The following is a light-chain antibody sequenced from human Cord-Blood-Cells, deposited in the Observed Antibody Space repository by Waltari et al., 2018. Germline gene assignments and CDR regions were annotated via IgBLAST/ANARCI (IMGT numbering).Light chain of an antibody. CDR1: QGISSW. CDR3: QQSNSTPWT. V-gene: IGKV1-39*01. CDR2: AAS. Sequence: DIQMTQSPSSLSASVGDRVTITCRASQGISSWLDWYQQKPGKAPKLLIYAASSLQSGVPSRFSGSGSGTDFTLTISSLQPEDFATYYCQQSNSTPWTFGQGTKVEIK. J-gene: IGKJ1*01.